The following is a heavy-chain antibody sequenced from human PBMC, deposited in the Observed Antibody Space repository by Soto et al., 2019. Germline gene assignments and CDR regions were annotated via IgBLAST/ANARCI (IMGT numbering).Heavy chain of an antibody. CDR1: GGSVSSGSYY. V-gene: IGHV4-61*01. J-gene: IGHJ4*02. Sequence: PSETLSLTCTVSGGSVSSGSYYWSWIRQPPGKGLEWIGYIYYSGSTNYNPSLKSRVTISVDTSKNQFSLKLSSVTAADMAVYYCARADVDTAMVNFDYWGQGTLVTVSS. CDR3: ARADVDTAMVNFDY. D-gene: IGHD5-18*01. CDR2: IYYSGST.